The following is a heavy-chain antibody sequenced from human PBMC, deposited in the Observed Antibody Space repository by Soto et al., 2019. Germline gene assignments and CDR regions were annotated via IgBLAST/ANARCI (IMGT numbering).Heavy chain of an antibody. D-gene: IGHD5-12*01. V-gene: IGHV1-3*01. Sequence: ASVKVSCKASGYTFTSYAMHWVRQAPGQRLEWMGWINAGNGNTKYSQKFQGRVTITRDTSASTAYMGLSSLRSEDTAVYYCARGVVAIVYYFDYWGQGTLVTVSS. CDR3: ARGVVAIVYYFDY. CDR1: GYTFTSYA. CDR2: INAGNGNT. J-gene: IGHJ4*02.